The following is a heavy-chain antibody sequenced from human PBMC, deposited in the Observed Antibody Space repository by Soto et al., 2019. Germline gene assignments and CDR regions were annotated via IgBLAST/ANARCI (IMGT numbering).Heavy chain of an antibody. Sequence: PSETLSLTCTVSGGSISSSSYYWGWIRQPPGKGLEWIGSIYYSGSTYYNPSLKSRVTISVDTSKNQFSLKLSSVTAADTVVYYCARHAYCSGGSCYFWEHDYWGQGTLVT. V-gene: IGHV4-39*01. D-gene: IGHD2-15*01. CDR2: IYYSGST. CDR3: ARHAYCSGGSCYFWEHDY. CDR1: GGSISSSSYY. J-gene: IGHJ4*02.